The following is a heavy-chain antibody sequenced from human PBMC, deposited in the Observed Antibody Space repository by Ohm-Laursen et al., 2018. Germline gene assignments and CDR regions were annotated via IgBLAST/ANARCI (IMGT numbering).Heavy chain of an antibody. CDR2: ISQTGGIT. CDR1: GFTFSAYY. D-gene: IGHD3/OR15-3a*01. CDR3: ARVRTGKLDY. J-gene: IGHJ4*02. Sequence: SLRLSCTASGFTFSAYYMAWMRQAPGKGLEWLSHISQTGGITYYADSVKGRFTISRDNAKNSLYLQMNSLRAEDTAVYYCARVRTGKLDYWGQGTLVTVSS. V-gene: IGHV3-11*01.